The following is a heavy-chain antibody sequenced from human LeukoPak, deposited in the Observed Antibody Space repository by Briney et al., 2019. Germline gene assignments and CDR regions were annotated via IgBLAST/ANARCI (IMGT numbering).Heavy chain of an antibody. Sequence: GSLRLSCAASGFTFSSYSMNWVRQPPGKGLEWIGEINHSGSTNYSPSLKSRVTISVDTSKNQFSLKLSSVTAADTAVYYCASGNSSGWYYYYYGMDVWGQGTTVTVSS. CDR3: ASGNSSGWYYYYYGMDV. CDR2: INHSGST. CDR1: GFTFSSYS. D-gene: IGHD6-19*01. V-gene: IGHV4-34*01. J-gene: IGHJ6*02.